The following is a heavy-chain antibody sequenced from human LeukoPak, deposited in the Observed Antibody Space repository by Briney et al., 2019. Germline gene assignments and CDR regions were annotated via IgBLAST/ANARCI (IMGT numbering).Heavy chain of an antibody. V-gene: IGHV3-66*01. CDR1: GFTVGSNY. D-gene: IGHD1-1*01. J-gene: IGHJ4*02. CDR3: ASGGVPDY. Sequence: GGSLRLSCAASGFTVGSNYLSWVRQAPGKGLEWLSFIDSGGSTYYADSVKGRFTISRDNSKNTLYLQMNSLRAEDTAVYYCASGGVPDYWGQGTPVTVSS. CDR2: IDSGGST.